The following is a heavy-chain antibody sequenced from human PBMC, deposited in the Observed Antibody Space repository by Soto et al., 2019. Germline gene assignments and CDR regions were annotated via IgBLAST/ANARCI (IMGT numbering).Heavy chain of an antibody. CDR2: IYHSGST. D-gene: IGHD1-26*01. CDR3: ARVSGSYYYGMDV. CDR1: GGSISSSSW. J-gene: IGHJ6*02. V-gene: IGHV4-4*02. Sequence: QVQLQESGPGLLKPSGTLSLTCAVSGGSISSSSWWSRVRQPPGKGLEWIGEIYHSGSTKYNPSLKSRVTISVDKSKNQFSLKLSSVTAADTAVYYCARVSGSYYYGMDVWGQGTTVTVSS.